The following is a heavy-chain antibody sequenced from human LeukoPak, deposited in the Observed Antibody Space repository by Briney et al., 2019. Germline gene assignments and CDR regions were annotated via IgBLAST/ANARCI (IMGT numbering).Heavy chain of an antibody. CDR3: ARGPGIAAAGTIDY. D-gene: IGHD6-13*01. J-gene: IGHJ4*02. CDR2: IYYSGST. CDR1: GGSISSYY. Sequence: SETLSLTCTVSGGSISSYYWSWIRQPPGKGLEWIGYIYYSGSTNYNPSLKSRVTMSVDTSKNQFSLKLSSVTAADTAVYYCARGPGIAAAGTIDYWGQGTLVTVSS. V-gene: IGHV4-59*01.